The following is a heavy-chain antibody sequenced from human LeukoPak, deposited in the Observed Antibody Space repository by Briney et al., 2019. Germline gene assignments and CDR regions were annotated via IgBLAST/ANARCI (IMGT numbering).Heavy chain of an antibody. Sequence: GASVKVSCKASGYTFTSYGISWVRQAPGQGLEWMGWISAYNGNINYAQKLQGRVTMTTDTSTSTAYMELRSLRSDDTAVYYRARESDTANDYYYGMDVWGQGTTVTVSS. CDR1: GYTFTSYG. CDR3: ARESDTANDYYYGMDV. CDR2: ISAYNGNI. V-gene: IGHV1-18*01. D-gene: IGHD5-18*01. J-gene: IGHJ6*02.